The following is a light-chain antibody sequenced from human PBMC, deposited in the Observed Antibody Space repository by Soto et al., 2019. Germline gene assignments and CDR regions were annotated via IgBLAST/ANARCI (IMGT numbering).Light chain of an antibody. CDR1: QSISSW. CDR3: QQYDNLPLT. Sequence: DIRMTQSPSTLSASVGDRVTITCRASQSISSWLAWYQQKPGKAPKLLIYDASNLETGVPSRFSGSGSGTDFTFTISSLQPEDIATYYCQQYDNLPLTFGGGTKVDI. J-gene: IGKJ4*01. CDR2: DAS. V-gene: IGKV1-33*01.